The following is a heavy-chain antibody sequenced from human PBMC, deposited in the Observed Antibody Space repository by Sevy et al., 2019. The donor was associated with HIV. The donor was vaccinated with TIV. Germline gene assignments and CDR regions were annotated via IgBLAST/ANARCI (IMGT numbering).Heavy chain of an antibody. D-gene: IGHD2-15*01. V-gene: IGHV3-33*01. CDR3: ARVRCSGGSCRPTEYYYYYYGMDV. CDR1: GFTFSSYG. J-gene: IGHJ6*02. CDR2: IWYDGSNK. Sequence: GGSLRLSCAASGFTFSSYGMHWVRQAPGKGLEWVAVIWYDGSNKYYADSVKGRFTISRDNSKNTLYLQMNSLRAEDTAGYYCARVRCSGGSCRPTEYYYYYYGMDVWGQGTTVTVSS.